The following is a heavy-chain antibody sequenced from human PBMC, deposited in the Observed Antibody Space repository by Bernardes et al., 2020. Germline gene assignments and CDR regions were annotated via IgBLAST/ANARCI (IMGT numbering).Heavy chain of an antibody. Sequence: GESLSLSCAASGFTFSSYSMNWVRQAPGKGLEWVSYISSSSSTIYYADSVKGRFTISRDNAKNSLYLQMNSLRAEDTAVYYCARDRYCSSTSCPGPSQHWGQGTLVTVSS. CDR1: GFTFSSYS. CDR2: ISSSSSTI. J-gene: IGHJ1*01. V-gene: IGHV3-48*01. CDR3: ARDRYCSSTSCPGPSQH. D-gene: IGHD2-2*01.